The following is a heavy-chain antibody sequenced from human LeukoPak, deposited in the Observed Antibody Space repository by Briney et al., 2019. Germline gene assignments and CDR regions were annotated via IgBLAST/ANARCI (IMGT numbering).Heavy chain of an antibody. J-gene: IGHJ4*02. CDR2: ITPLYGAS. CDR3: AADSHTSGSDY. CDR1: GGRFGNYA. D-gene: IGHD5-12*01. Sequence: SVKVSCKASGGRFGNYALNWVRQAPGQRFEWMGAITPLYGASNYAQKFQGRLTIVADESTGTDYMELRSLASEDTAVYYCAADSHTSGSDYWARGTLVTVSS. V-gene: IGHV1-69*13.